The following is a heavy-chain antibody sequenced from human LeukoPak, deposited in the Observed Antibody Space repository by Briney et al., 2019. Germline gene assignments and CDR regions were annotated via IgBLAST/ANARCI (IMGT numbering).Heavy chain of an antibody. CDR1: GFTFYTYA. D-gene: IGHD3-3*01. CDR2: ISGSGGST. J-gene: IGHJ4*02. V-gene: IGHV3-23*01. Sequence: GGSLRLSCAASGFTFYTYAMTWVRQTPGKGLEWVSAISGSGGSTYYTDSVRGRFTISRDNSKNTLYLQMNSLRAEDTAVYYCAKTTIFGVVDYWGQGTLVTVSS. CDR3: AKTTIFGVVDY.